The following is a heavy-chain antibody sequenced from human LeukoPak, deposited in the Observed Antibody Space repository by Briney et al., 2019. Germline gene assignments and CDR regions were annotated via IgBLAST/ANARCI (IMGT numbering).Heavy chain of an antibody. CDR2: ISGSGGSA. CDR3: AKGGGTGTGFYYYYGMDV. D-gene: IGHD1-1*01. CDR1: GFTFSSYA. Sequence: PGGSLRLSCAASGFTFSSYAMSWVRQAPGKGLEWVSAISGSGGSAYYADSVKGRFTISRDNSKNTLYLQMNSLRAEDTAVYYCAKGGGTGTGFYYYYGMDVWGQGTTVTVSS. V-gene: IGHV3-23*01. J-gene: IGHJ6*02.